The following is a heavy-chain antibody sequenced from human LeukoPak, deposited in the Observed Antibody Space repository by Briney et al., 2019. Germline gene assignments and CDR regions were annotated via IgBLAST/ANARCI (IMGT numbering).Heavy chain of an antibody. D-gene: IGHD3-10*01. CDR1: GFIFSGYA. CDR2: ISSSSSYI. CDR3: ARDLRLLWFGELVGGDAFDI. J-gene: IGHJ3*02. V-gene: IGHV3-21*01. Sequence: PGGSLRLSCAASGFIFSGYAMSWVRQAPGKGLEWVSSISSSSSYIYYADSVKGRFTISRDNAKNSLYLQMNSLRAEDTAVYYCARDLRLLWFGELVGGDAFDIWGQGTKVTVSS.